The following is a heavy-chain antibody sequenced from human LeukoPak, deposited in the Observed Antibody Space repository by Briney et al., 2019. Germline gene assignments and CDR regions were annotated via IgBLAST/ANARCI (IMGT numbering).Heavy chain of an antibody. CDR1: GDPISSGDYY. J-gene: IGHJ3*02. CDR3: ARGPYSYDSSGAFDI. D-gene: IGHD3-22*01. CDR2: ISSSGST. V-gene: IGHV4-61*02. Sequence: NSSQTLSLTCTVSGDPISSGDYYWSWIRQPAGKGLEWIGRISSSGSTNYNPSLKSRVTISVDTSKNQFSLKLSSVTAADTAVYFCARGPYSYDSSGAFDIWGQGTMVTVSS.